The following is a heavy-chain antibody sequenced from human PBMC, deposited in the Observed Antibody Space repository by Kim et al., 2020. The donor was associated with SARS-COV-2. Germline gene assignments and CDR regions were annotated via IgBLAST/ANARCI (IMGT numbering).Heavy chain of an antibody. CDR3: ASHYYDSSGYYSPDY. Sequence: SETLSLTCTVAGGSISSSSYYWGWIRQPPGKGLEWIGSIYYSGSTYYNPSLKSRVTISVATSKNQFSLTLSSVTAADTAVYYCASHYYDSSGYYSPDYWGQGTLVTVSS. D-gene: IGHD3-22*01. CDR1: GGSISSSSYY. V-gene: IGHV4-39*01. CDR2: IYYSGST. J-gene: IGHJ4*02.